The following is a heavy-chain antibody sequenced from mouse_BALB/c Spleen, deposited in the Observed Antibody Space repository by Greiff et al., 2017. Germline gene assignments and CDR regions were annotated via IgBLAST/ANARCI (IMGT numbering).Heavy chain of an antibody. CDR2: IWGDGST. V-gene: IGHV2-6-7*01. D-gene: IGHD1-1*01. J-gene: IGHJ4*01. CDR1: GFSLTGYG. CDR3: ARDGSSYYYAMDY. Sequence: QVQLQQSGPGLVAPSQSLSITCTVSGFSLTGYGVNWVRQPPGKGLEWLGMIWGDGSTDYNSALKSRLSISKDNSKSQVFLKMNSLQTDDTARYYCARDGSSYYYAMDYWGQGTSVTVSS.